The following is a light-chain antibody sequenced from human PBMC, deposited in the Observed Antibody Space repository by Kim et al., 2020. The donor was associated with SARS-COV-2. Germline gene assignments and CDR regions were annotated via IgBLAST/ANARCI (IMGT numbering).Light chain of an antibody. Sequence: LGPTVRITCQGDSLRSYYASWYQQKPGQAPVLVIYGKNNRPSGIPDRFSGSSSGNTASLTITGAQAEDEADYYCNSRDSSGNHYVFGTGTKVTVL. CDR1: SLRSYY. V-gene: IGLV3-19*01. J-gene: IGLJ1*01. CDR2: GKN. CDR3: NSRDSSGNHYV.